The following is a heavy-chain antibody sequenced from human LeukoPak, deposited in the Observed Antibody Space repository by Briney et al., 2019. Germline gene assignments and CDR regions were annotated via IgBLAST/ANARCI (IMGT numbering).Heavy chain of an antibody. J-gene: IGHJ4*02. Sequence: GGSLRLSCAASGFTFSSYSMNWVRQAPGKGLEWVSSISSSSSYIYYADSVKGRFTISRDNAKNSLYLQMNSLRAEDTAVYYCARGAHESSGWFEGYYWGQGTLVTVSS. CDR3: ARGAHESSGWFEGYY. V-gene: IGHV3-21*01. D-gene: IGHD6-19*01. CDR1: GFTFSSYS. CDR2: ISSSSSYI.